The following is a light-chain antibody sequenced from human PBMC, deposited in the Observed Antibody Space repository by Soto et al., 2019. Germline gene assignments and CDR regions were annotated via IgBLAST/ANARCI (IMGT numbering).Light chain of an antibody. CDR1: SSNIGAGYD. J-gene: IGLJ3*02. CDR3: QSYDSSLSGWV. Sequence: QSVLTQPPSVSGAPGQRVTISCTGSSSNIGAGYDVHWYQQLPGTAPKILIYGNNNRPSGVPDRFTGSKSGTSACLAITGLQAEDEADYYCQSYDSSLSGWVFGGGTKLTVL. CDR2: GNN. V-gene: IGLV1-40*01.